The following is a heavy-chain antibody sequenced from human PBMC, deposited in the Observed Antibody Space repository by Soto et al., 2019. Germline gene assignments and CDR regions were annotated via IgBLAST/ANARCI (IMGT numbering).Heavy chain of an antibody. Sequence: GGSLRLSCAASGFTFSNAWMSWVRQAPGKGLEWVGRIKSKTDGGTTDYAAPVKGRFTISRDDSKNTLYLQMNSLKTEDTAVYYCITDGDPYDFWSGYPCAYWGQGTQVTVSS. CDR2: IKSKTDGGTT. CDR1: GFTFSNAW. J-gene: IGHJ4*02. CDR3: ITDGDPYDFWSGYPCAY. D-gene: IGHD3-3*01. V-gene: IGHV3-15*01.